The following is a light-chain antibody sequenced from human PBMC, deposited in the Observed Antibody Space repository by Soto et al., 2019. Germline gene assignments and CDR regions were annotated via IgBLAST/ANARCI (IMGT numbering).Light chain of an antibody. J-gene: IGLJ1*01. Sequence: QSALAQPCSLSVSPGQSITISCTGTSSDVGGYIYVSWYQQHPGKAPKLMIYDVTSRPSGVSYRFSGSKSGNTASLTISGLQAEDEADYYCSSYTTSSSYVFGTGTKVTVL. V-gene: IGLV2-14*01. CDR3: SSYTTSSSYV. CDR1: SSDVGGYIY. CDR2: DVT.